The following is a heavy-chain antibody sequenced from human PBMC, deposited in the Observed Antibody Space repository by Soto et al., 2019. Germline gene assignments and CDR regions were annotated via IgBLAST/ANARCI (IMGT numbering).Heavy chain of an antibody. CDR2: ISGSGGST. Sequence: LRLSCAASGFPFSSYAMSCVHQAPGKGLEWVSAISGSGGSTYYADSVKGRFTISRDNSKNTLYLQMNSLRAEDTAVYYCAKEYSVLLGLDYWGQGTLVTVSS. D-gene: IGHD5-12*01. CDR3: AKEYSVLLGLDY. CDR1: GFPFSSYA. V-gene: IGHV3-23*01. J-gene: IGHJ4*02.